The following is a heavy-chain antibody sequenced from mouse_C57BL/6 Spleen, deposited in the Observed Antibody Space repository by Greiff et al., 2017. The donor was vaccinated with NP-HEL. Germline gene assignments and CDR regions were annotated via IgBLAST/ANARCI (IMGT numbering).Heavy chain of an antibody. Sequence: VQLKESVAELVRPGASVKLSCTASGFNIKNTYMHWVKQRPEQGLEWIGRIDPANGNTKYAPKFQGKATITADTSSNTAYLQLSSLTSEDTAIYYCARSPDYYGSSYAMDYWGQGTSVTVSS. CDR3: ARSPDYYGSSYAMDY. V-gene: IGHV14-3*01. D-gene: IGHD1-1*01. CDR2: IDPANGNT. J-gene: IGHJ4*01. CDR1: GFNIKNTY.